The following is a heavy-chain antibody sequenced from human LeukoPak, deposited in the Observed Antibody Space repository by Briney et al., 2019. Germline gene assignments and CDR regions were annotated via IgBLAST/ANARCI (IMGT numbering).Heavy chain of an antibody. V-gene: IGHV4-59*08. J-gene: IGHJ5*02. D-gene: IGHD2-2*01. CDR1: GGSISSYY. Sequence: PSETLSLTCTVSGGSISSYYWSWIRQPPGKGLEWIGYIYYSGSTNYNPSLKSRVTISVDTSKNQFSLKLSSVTAADTAVYYCASKLEGYCSSTSCPVAWGQGTLVTVSS. CDR2: IYYSGST. CDR3: ASKLEGYCSSTSCPVA.